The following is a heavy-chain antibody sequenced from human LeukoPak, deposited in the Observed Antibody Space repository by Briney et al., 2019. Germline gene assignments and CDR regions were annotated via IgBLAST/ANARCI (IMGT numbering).Heavy chain of an antibody. CDR2: IVVGSGNT. D-gene: IGHD5-18*01. V-gene: IGHV1-58*01. J-gene: IGHJ4*02. CDR3: AADLNRGYSYGYFDY. Sequence: TSVKVSCKASGFTFTSSAVQWVRQARGQRLKWIGWIVVGSGNTNYAQKFQERVTITRDMSTSTAYMELSSLRSEDTAVYYCAADLNRGYSYGYFDYWGQGTLVTVSS. CDR1: GFTFTSSA.